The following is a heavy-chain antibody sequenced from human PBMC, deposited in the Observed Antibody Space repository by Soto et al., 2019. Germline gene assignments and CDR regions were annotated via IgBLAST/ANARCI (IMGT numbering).Heavy chain of an antibody. D-gene: IGHD2-15*01. J-gene: IGHJ6*02. V-gene: IGHV1-3*01. CDR2: INAGNGNT. Sequence: ASVKVSCRASGYTFTSYAMHWVRQAPGQRLEWMGWINAGNGNTKYSQKFQGRVTITRDTSASTAYMELSSLRSEDTAVYYCARDPPAAQDYYYGMDVWGQGTTVTVSS. CDR3: ARDPPAAQDYYYGMDV. CDR1: GYTFTSYA.